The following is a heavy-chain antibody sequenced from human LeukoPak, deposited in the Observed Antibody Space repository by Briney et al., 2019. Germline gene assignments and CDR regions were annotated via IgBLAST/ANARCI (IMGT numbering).Heavy chain of an antibody. J-gene: IGHJ4*02. CDR3: AKPPPGSSRWLFDY. CDR1: GFTFSTYA. Sequence: GGSLRLSCAASGFTFSTYAMSWVRQAPGKGLEWVSTISGNSGTTYYADSVKGRFTISRDNSKNTLYLQMNSLRVEDTAVYYCAKPPPGSSRWLFDYWGQGTLVTVSP. D-gene: IGHD6-13*01. V-gene: IGHV3-23*01. CDR2: ISGNSGTT.